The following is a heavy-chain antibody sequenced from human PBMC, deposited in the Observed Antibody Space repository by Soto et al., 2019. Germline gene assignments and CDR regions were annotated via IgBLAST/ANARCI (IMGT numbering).Heavy chain of an antibody. D-gene: IGHD6-19*01. V-gene: IGHV4-59*01. Sequence: SETLSLTCSVSGGSISGSYWSWIRQSPGKGLEWLGYVYYTGSTNYSPSLRSRVSISVDTSRNEFSLRLSSVTAADTAVYFCARSVAVPGAHIDYWGQGTQVTVSS. J-gene: IGHJ4*02. CDR2: VYYTGST. CDR3: ARSVAVPGAHIDY. CDR1: GGSISGSY.